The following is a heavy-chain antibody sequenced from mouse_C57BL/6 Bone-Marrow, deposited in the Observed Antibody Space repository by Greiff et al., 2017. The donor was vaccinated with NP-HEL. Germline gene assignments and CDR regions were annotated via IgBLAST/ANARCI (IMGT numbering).Heavy chain of an antibody. D-gene: IGHD1-1*01. Sequence: QVQLQQPGAELVRPGPSVKLSCKASGYTFTSYWMHWVKQRPGQGLEWIGVIDPSDSYTNYNQKFKGKATLTVDTSSSTAYMQLSSLTSEDSAVYYCARERGGYYGSSPYYYAMDYWGQGTSVTVSS. J-gene: IGHJ4*01. V-gene: IGHV1-59*01. CDR3: ARERGGYYGSSPYYYAMDY. CDR2: IDPSDSYT. CDR1: GYTFTSYW.